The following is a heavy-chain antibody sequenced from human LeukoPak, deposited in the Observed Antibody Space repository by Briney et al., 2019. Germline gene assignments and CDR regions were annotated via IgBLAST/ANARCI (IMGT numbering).Heavy chain of an antibody. Sequence: ASETLSLTCTVSGGSISSSSYYWVWIRQPPGKGLEWIGSIYYGGTTSYSPSLKSRVIISVDTSKNQFSLKLSSVTAADTAMYYCARRGGGSGQDYWGQGTLVTVSS. D-gene: IGHD6-19*01. CDR3: ARRGGGSGQDY. CDR1: GGSISSSSYY. J-gene: IGHJ4*02. V-gene: IGHV4-39*01. CDR2: IYYGGTT.